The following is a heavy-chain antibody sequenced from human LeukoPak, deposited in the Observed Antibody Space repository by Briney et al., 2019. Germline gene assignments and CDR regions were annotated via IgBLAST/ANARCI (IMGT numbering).Heavy chain of an antibody. CDR1: GFTFSNFA. Sequence: GGSLRLSCEVSGFTFSNFAMHWVRQAPGKGLEWVSAISGGGGSTYYADSVKGRFTISRDNSKNTLYLQMNSLRAEDTAVYYCANHRPPWSYFDYWGQGTLVTVSS. D-gene: IGHD3-3*01. CDR2: ISGGGGST. J-gene: IGHJ4*02. V-gene: IGHV3-23*01. CDR3: ANHRPPWSYFDY.